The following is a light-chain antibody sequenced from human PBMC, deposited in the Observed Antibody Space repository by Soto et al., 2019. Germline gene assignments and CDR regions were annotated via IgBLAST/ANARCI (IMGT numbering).Light chain of an antibody. J-gene: IGKJ1*01. CDR3: QQYNNWPRT. CDR2: DAS. V-gene: IGKV3-11*01. Sequence: EIVLTQSPATLALSPGERATLSCRASQSLSSYLAWYQQKPGQAPRLLIYDASSMATGIPARFSGSGSGTDFTLTISSLEPKDFAVYYCQQYNNWPRTFGQGTKVDIK. CDR1: QSLSSY.